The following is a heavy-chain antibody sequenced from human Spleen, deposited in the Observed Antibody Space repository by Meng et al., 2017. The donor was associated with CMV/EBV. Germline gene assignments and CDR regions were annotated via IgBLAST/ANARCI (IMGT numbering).Heavy chain of an antibody. CDR3: ARDCSRTGCYGMDV. CDR2: ISVYNGDT. Sequence: ASVKVSCKASGYTFMNYGIGWVRQAPGQGLEWMGWISVYNGDTRYAQNLQGRVTLTKDTSTTTAYMELMNLRSDDTAIYFCARDCSRTGCYGMDVWGQGTTVTVSS. J-gene: IGHJ6*02. D-gene: IGHD2-2*01. CDR1: GYTFMNYG. V-gene: IGHV1-18*01.